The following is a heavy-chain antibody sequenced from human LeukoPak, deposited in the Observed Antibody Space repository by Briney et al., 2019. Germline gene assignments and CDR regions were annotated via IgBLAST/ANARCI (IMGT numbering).Heavy chain of an antibody. V-gene: IGHV4-34*01. CDR1: GGSFSGYY. Sequence: SETLSLTCAVYGGSFSGYYWSWIRQPPGKGLEWIGEINHSGSTNYNPSLKSRVTISVDTSKNQFSLKLSSVTAADTAAYYCARGPWGSGGSWDYYYYGMDVWGQGTTVTVSS. CDR3: ARGPWGSGGSWDYYYYGMDV. CDR2: INHSGST. J-gene: IGHJ6*02. D-gene: IGHD2-15*01.